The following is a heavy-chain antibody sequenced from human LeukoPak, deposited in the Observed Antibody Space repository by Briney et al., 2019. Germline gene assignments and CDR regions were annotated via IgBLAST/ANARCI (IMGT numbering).Heavy chain of an antibody. CDR2: ISSSSSYI. V-gene: IGHV3-21*01. Sequence: GGSLRLSCAASGFTFSSYSMNWVRQAPGKGLEWVSSISSSSSYIYYADSVKGRFTISRDNAKNSLYLQMNSLRAEDTAVYYCARSNGAARPGAIVYCLNPCYMDVWGKGTTVTVSS. D-gene: IGHD6-6*01. CDR1: GFTFSSYS. J-gene: IGHJ6*03. CDR3: ARSNGAARPGAIVYCLNPCYMDV.